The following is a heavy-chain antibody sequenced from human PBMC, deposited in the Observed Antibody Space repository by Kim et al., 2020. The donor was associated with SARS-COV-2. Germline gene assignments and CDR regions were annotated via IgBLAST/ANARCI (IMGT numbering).Heavy chain of an antibody. Sequence: SETLSLTCAVYGGSFSGYYWSWIRQPPGKGLEWIGEINHSGSTNYNPSLKSRVTISVDTSKNQFSLKLSSVTAADTAVYYCASVSTVVTAFNAFDIWGQGTMVTVSS. D-gene: IGHD2-21*02. CDR3: ASVSTVVTAFNAFDI. J-gene: IGHJ3*02. CDR1: GGSFSGYY. V-gene: IGHV4-34*01. CDR2: INHSGST.